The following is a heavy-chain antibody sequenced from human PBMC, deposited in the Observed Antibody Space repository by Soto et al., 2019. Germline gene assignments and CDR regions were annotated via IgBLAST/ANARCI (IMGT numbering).Heavy chain of an antibody. J-gene: IGHJ5*02. V-gene: IGHV3-21*01. CDR3: ARVRGIIGWFDP. D-gene: IGHD3-10*01. Sequence: LRLSCAAPGFTFSSYSMNWVRQAPGKGLEWVSSISSSSSYIYYADSVKGRFTISRDNAKNSLYLQMNSLRAEDTAVYYCARVRGIIGWFDPWGQGTLVTVSS. CDR1: GFTFSSYS. CDR2: ISSSSSYI.